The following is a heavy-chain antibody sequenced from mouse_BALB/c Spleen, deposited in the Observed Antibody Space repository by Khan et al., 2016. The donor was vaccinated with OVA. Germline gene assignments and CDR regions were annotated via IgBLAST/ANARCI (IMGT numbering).Heavy chain of an antibody. D-gene: IGHD1-2*01. CDR2: ISPGSGDT. V-gene: IGHV1-77*01. CDR1: GYTFTDYY. J-gene: IGHJ3*01. CDR3: ARRNYFGYTFAY. Sequence: QVQLQQSGAELARPGASVKLSCKASGYTFTDYYINWVKQRTGQGLEWIGEISPGSGDTYYNEKFKGKATLTAVKSSSTAYMQLNSLTSEASAVYFCARRNYFGYTFAYWGQGTLVTVSA.